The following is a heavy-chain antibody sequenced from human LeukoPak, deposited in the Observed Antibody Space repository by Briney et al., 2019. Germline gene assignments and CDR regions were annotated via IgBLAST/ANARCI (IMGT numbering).Heavy chain of an antibody. D-gene: IGHD1-7*01. CDR3: ARTYWNYFRNNWFDP. V-gene: IGHV1-8*01. Sequence: ASVKVSCKASGYTFTSYDINWVRQATGQGREWMGWLNPNSGNTGYAQKFQGRVTMTRNTSISTAYMELSSLRSEDTGVYYCARTYWNYFRNNWFDPWGQGTLVSVSS. CDR2: LNPNSGNT. CDR1: GYTFTSYD. J-gene: IGHJ5*02.